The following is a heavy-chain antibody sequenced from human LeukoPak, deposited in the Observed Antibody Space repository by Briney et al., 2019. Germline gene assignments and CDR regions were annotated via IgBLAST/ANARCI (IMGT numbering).Heavy chain of an antibody. Sequence: GGSLRLSCVASGFTFNNYAMTWVRQAPGKGLEWVSAIPRSGDTTYYADSVKGRFTISRDNSKNSVYLQMISLRAEDTAVYKCARIGYSSSSLDFWGRGTLVTVSS. CDR1: GFTFNNYA. CDR3: ARIGYSSSSLDF. D-gene: IGHD6-6*01. CDR2: IPRSGDTT. V-gene: IGHV3-23*01. J-gene: IGHJ4*02.